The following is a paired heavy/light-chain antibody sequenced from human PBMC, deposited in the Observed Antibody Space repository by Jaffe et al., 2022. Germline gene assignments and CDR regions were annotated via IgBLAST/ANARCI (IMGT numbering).Heavy chain of an antibody. Sequence: EVQLVESGGGLVQPGGSLRLSCAASGFTFSSYEMNWVRQAPGKGLEWVSYISSSGRTIYYADSVKGRFTISRDNAKNSLSLQMNSLRAEDTAVYYCARDSVLHYDILTGYFNEARSPFDYWGQGTLVTVSS. CDR3: ARDSVLHYDILTGYFNEARSPFDY. D-gene: IGHD3-9*01. CDR1: GFTFSSYE. J-gene: IGHJ4*02. V-gene: IGHV3-48*03. CDR2: ISSSGRTI.
Light chain of an antibody. J-gene: IGLJ2*01. Sequence: QSVLTQPPSVSAAPGQRVSISCSGSSSNIGNNSVSWYQQLPGTAPKLLIYENNKRPSGIPDRFSGSKSGTSATLGITGLQTGDEADYYCGTWDSSLRIFGGGTKLTVL. CDR2: ENN. V-gene: IGLV1-51*02. CDR1: SSNIGNNS. CDR3: GTWDSSLRI.